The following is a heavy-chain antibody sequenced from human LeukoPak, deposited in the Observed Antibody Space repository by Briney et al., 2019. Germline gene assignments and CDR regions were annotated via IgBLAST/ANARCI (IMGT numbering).Heavy chain of an antibody. CDR2: IYYSGST. V-gene: IGHV4-39*01. CDR3: ARNDSSLGAGAFDI. Sequence: PETPSLTCTVSGGSISSSSYYWGWIRQPPGKGLEWIGSIYYSGSTYYNPSLKSRVTISVDTSKNQFSLKLSSVTAADTAVYYCARNDSSLGAGAFDIWGQGTMVTVSS. J-gene: IGHJ3*02. CDR1: GGSISSSSYY. D-gene: IGHD3-22*01.